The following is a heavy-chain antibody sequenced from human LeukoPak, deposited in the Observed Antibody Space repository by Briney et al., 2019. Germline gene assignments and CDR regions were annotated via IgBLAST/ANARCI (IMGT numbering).Heavy chain of an antibody. Sequence: PGGSLRLSCAASGFTFSTYWMTWVRQAPGKGLEWVANTKQDGSEKYYVDSVKGRFTVSRDNAKNSVFLLMNSLRADDTAVYYCARDREVPTPDEYFEHWGQGTLVTVSS. CDR2: TKQDGSEK. CDR3: ARDREVPTPDEYFEH. CDR1: GFTFSTYW. J-gene: IGHJ1*01. D-gene: IGHD5-24*01. V-gene: IGHV3-7*01.